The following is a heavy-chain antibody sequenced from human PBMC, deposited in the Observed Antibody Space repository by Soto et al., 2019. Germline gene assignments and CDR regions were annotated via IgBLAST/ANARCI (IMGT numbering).Heavy chain of an antibody. CDR2: IYYSGST. D-gene: IGHD2-21*02. CDR3: ARSGGIVVVTASSPAYYYYGMDV. V-gene: IGHV4-59*01. Sequence: SETLSLTCTVSGGSISSYYWSWIRQPPGKGLEWIGYIYYSGSTNYNPSLKSRVTISVDTSKNQFSLKLSSVTAADTAVYYCARSGGIVVVTASSPAYYYYGMDVWGQGTTVT. J-gene: IGHJ6*02. CDR1: GGSISSYY.